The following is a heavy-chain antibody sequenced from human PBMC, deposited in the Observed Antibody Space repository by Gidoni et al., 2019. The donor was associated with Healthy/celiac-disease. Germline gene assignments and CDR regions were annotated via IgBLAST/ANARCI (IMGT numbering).Heavy chain of an antibody. CDR1: GSTLSSYG. Sequence: QVPLVESGGGVVQHGRSRRSPRAPAGSTLSSYGMHWVRQAPGQGLEWVAVISYDGSNKYYADSVKGRFTISRDNSKNTLYLQMNSLRAEDTAVYYCAKDLDVWFGEFALTGAFDIWGQGTMVTVSS. CDR3: AKDLDVWFGEFALTGAFDI. V-gene: IGHV3-30*18. D-gene: IGHD3-10*01. CDR2: ISYDGSNK. J-gene: IGHJ3*02.